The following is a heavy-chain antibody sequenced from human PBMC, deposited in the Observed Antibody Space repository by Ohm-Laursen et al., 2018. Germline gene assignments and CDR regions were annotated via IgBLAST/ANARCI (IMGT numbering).Heavy chain of an antibody. J-gene: IGHJ4*02. Sequence: GTLSLTCAVSGYSISSGYYWGWIRQPPGKGLEWFGSIYHSGSTYYNPSHKSRVTISVDTSKNQFSLKLSSVTAADTAVYYCARVPVYGDPRFDYWGQGTLVTVSS. CDR1: GYSISSGYY. CDR3: ARVPVYGDPRFDY. CDR2: IYHSGST. V-gene: IGHV4-38-2*01. D-gene: IGHD4-17*01.